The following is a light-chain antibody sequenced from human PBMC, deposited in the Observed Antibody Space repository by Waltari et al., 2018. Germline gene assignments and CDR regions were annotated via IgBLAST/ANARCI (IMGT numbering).Light chain of an antibody. CDR2: DAP. Sequence: DIQMTQSPSTLSASVGDRVTITCRARQSISSWLAWYQQKPGKAPKLLIYDAPSLESGVPSRFSGSGSGTEFTLTISSLQPDDFATYYCQQYNSYSPWTFGQGTKVEIK. CDR1: QSISSW. CDR3: QQYNSYSPWT. V-gene: IGKV1-5*01. J-gene: IGKJ1*01.